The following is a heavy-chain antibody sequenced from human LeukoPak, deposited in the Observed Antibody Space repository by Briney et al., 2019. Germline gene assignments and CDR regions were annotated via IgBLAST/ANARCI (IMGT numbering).Heavy chain of an antibody. Sequence: GRSLRLSCAASGFTFSSYGMHWVRQAPGKGLEWVAVIWYDGSNKYYADSVKGRFTISRDNSKNTLYLQMNSLRAEDTAVYYCAREGGYDYGDDYWGQGTLGTVSS. CDR2: IWYDGSNK. D-gene: IGHD5-12*01. CDR1: GFTFSSYG. V-gene: IGHV3-33*01. CDR3: AREGGYDYGDDY. J-gene: IGHJ4*02.